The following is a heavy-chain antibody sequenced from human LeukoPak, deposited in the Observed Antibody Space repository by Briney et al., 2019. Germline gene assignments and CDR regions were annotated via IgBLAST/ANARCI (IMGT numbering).Heavy chain of an antibody. V-gene: IGHV1-3*01. J-gene: IGHJ6*03. D-gene: IGHD2-2*01. CDR2: INAGNGNT. CDR1: GYTFTSYA. CDR3: ARGSVEVVVPADDYYYYYYMDV. Sequence: ASVKVSCKASGYTFTSYAMHWVRQAPGQRLEWMGWINAGNGNTKYSQKFQGRVTITRDTSASTAYMELSSLRSEDTAVYYCARGSVEVVVPADDYYYYYYMDVWGKGTTVTVSS.